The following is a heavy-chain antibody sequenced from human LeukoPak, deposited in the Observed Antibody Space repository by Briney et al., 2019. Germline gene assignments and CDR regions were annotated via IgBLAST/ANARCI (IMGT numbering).Heavy chain of an antibody. CDR2: IGTAGDT. J-gene: IGHJ4*02. D-gene: IGHD1-26*01. CDR1: GFTFSNFW. Sequence: GGSLRLSCAASGFTFSNFWMHWVRQPTGKGLEWVSAIGTAGDTFYPGSVKGRFTISRENAKNSLSLQMNSLRAEDTAVYYCVRQQTPHGNFDYWGQGTLVTVSS. V-gene: IGHV3-13*01. CDR3: VRQQTPHGNFDY.